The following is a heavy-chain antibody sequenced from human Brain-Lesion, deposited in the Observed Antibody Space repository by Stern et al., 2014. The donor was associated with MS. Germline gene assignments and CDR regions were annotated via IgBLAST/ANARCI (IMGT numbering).Heavy chain of an antibody. J-gene: IGHJ5*01. CDR3: ARGKRWFDS. CDR1: GFTFSNYW. Sequence: EVQLLESGGGLVQPGGSLRLSCAASGFTFSNYWMHWVRQAPGKGLVWVSRVNNDGRRTSYADSVKGRFTMSRDNAKNTLYLQMNSLRVEDTAIYYCARGKRWFDSWGQGTLVTVSS. V-gene: IGHV3-74*02. CDR2: VNNDGRRT.